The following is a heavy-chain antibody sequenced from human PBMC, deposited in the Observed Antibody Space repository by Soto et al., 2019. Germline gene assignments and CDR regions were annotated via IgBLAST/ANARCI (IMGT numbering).Heavy chain of an antibody. V-gene: IGHV1-69*13. Sequence: ASVTVSCKTSGGTFSGYAIIWVRQAPGQGLEWMGGIIPIFGTANYAQKFQGRVTITADESTSTAYMELSSLRSEDTAVYYCARDLIGDTYYYDSSGYYDYWGQGTLVTVSS. CDR1: GGTFSGYA. J-gene: IGHJ4*02. CDR3: ARDLIGDTYYYDSSGYYDY. CDR2: IIPIFGTA. D-gene: IGHD3-22*01.